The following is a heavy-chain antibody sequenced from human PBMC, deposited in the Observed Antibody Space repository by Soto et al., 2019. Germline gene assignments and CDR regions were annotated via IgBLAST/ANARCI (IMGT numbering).Heavy chain of an antibody. Sequence: GGSLRLSCAASGFTFSSYAMSWVRQAPGKGLEWVSAISGSGGSTYYADSVKGRFTISRDNSKNTLYLQMNSPRAEDTAVYYCANRIAAAARHYYGMDVWGQGTTVTVSS. J-gene: IGHJ6*02. V-gene: IGHV3-23*01. D-gene: IGHD6-13*01. CDR3: ANRIAAAARHYYGMDV. CDR1: GFTFSSYA. CDR2: ISGSGGST.